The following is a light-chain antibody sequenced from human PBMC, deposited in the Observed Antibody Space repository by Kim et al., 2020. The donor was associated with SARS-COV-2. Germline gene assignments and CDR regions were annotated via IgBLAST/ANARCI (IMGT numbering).Light chain of an antibody. Sequence: SVSPRERATLSCRASQSVSSNLARYQQKPGQAPRLLIYGASTRATGIPSRFSGSGSGTEVTLTISSLQSEDFAVYSCQQYNNWPYTFGQGTKLEI. CDR1: QSVSSN. CDR2: GAS. J-gene: IGKJ2*01. CDR3: QQYNNWPYT. V-gene: IGKV3-15*01.